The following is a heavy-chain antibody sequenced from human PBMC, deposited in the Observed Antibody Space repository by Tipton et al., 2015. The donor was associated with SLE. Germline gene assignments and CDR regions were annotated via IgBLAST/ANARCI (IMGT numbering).Heavy chain of an antibody. J-gene: IGHJ5*02. CDR3: ARDGDYDGSGIYYKGWFDP. Sequence: TLSLTCTVSGYSITSGYYWGWIRQPPGKGLEWIGSIYHSGSTYYNPSLKSRVTISVDTSKNQFSLKLTSVTAADTAVYFCARDGDYDGSGIYYKGWFDPWGQGTLVTVSS. D-gene: IGHD3-10*01. CDR1: GYSITSGYY. V-gene: IGHV4-38-2*02. CDR2: IYHSGST.